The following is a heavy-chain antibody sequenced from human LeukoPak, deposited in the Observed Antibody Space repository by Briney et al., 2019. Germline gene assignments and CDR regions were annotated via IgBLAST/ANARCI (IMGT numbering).Heavy chain of an antibody. CDR1: GFTVSSNY. CDR2: INSDGSST. CDR3: ARDIRYFDY. Sequence: GGSLRLSCAASGFTVSSNYVSWVRQAPGKGLVWVSRINSDGSSTNYADSVKGRFTVSRDNAKNTLYLQMDSLRAEDTAVYYCARDIRYFDYWGQGTLVIVSS. V-gene: IGHV3-74*01. D-gene: IGHD2-2*02. J-gene: IGHJ4*02.